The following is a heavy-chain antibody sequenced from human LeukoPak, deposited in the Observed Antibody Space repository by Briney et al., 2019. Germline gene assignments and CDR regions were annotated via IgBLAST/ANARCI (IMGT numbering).Heavy chain of an antibody. Sequence: PGGSLRLSCAASGFTFSSYSMNWVRQAPGKWLEWVSSISSISSYIYYADSVKGRFTISRDNAKNSLYLQMNSLRAEDTAVYYCARGCYYDSCGYSLDQHWGQGTLVTVSS. J-gene: IGHJ1*01. CDR3: ARGCYYDSCGYSLDQH. D-gene: IGHD3-22*01. CDR1: GFTFSSYS. V-gene: IGHV3-21*01. CDR2: ISSISSYI.